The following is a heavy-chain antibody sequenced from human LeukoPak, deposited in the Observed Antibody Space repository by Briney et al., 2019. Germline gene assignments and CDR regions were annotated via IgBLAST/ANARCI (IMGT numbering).Heavy chain of an antibody. CDR1: GFTFTTYG. CDR3: AREGEKATVTSAFGH. CDR2: ISSSSTYI. D-gene: IGHD4-17*01. J-gene: IGHJ4*02. Sequence: PGGSLRLSCAASGFTFTTYGMNWVRQAPGKGLEWVAPISSSSTYIYYADSVKGRFTISRDNAKNSLYLQMNGLGGEDTAVYYCAREGEKATVTSAFGHWGQGTLVTVSS. V-gene: IGHV3-21*01.